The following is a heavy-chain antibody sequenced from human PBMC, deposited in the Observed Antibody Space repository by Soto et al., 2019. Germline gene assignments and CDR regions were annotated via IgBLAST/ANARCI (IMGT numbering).Heavy chain of an antibody. D-gene: IGHD3-22*01. CDR1: GGSFSGYY. CDR2: INHSGST. J-gene: IGHJ4*02. Sequence: QVQLQQWGAGLLKPSETLSLTCAVYGGSFSGYYWSWIRQPPGKGLEWSGEINHSGSTNYNPSLKSRVTISVDTSRNQFSLKLSSVTAADTAVYYCASLGYYYDSSGYYYYFDYWGQGTLVTVSS. V-gene: IGHV4-34*01. CDR3: ASLGYYYDSSGYYYYFDY.